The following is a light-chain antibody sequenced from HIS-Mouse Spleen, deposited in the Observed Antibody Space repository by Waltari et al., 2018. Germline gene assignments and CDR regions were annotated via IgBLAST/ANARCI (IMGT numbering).Light chain of an antibody. CDR2: AAS. CDR3: QQLNSYPPT. V-gene: IGKV1-9*01. Sequence: DIQLTQSPSFLPASVGARVTITCRASQGISSYLAWYQQKPGKAPKLLIYAASTLQSGVPSRFRGSGSGTEFTLTISSLQPEDFATYYCQQLNSYPPTFGQGTKVEIK. CDR1: QGISSY. J-gene: IGKJ1*01.